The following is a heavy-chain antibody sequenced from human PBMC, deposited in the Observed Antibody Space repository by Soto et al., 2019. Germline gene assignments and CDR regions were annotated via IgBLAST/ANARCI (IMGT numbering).Heavy chain of an antibody. Sequence: SETLSLTCFASGDSINNTDGCSWGRQAPGKGLECIGEIYHTGGRSYMPSLRGRTTLSVDTSKNQFSLKLTSVTAADKAVYYCARGGIRYYDILTGYSPNAFDIWGQGTMVTVSS. CDR2: IYHTGGR. V-gene: IGHV4-4*02. CDR1: GDSINNTDG. D-gene: IGHD3-9*01. J-gene: IGHJ3*02. CDR3: ARGGIRYYDILTGYSPNAFDI.